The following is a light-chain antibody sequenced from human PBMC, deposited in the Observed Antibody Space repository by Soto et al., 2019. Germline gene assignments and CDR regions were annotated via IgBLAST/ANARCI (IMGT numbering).Light chain of an antibody. CDR3: QQNYSPPT. J-gene: IGKJ5*01. V-gene: IGKV1-39*01. Sequence: DIQMTQSASTLSASLGDRVTITCRASQSISSWLAWYQQKSGEAPKLLIYTTSTLQSGVPARFSGSGSGTDFTLTISSLKPEDFATYYCQQNYSPPTFGQGTRLEIK. CDR2: TTS. CDR1: QSISSW.